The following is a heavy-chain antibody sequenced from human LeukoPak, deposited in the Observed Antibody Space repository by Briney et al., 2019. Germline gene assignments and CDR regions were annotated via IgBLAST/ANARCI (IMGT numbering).Heavy chain of an antibody. CDR2: VNPSGGST. J-gene: IGHJ4*02. V-gene: IGHV1-46*01. D-gene: IGHD5-12*01. CDR1: GYTFTSYY. Sequence: ASVKVSCKASGYTFTSYYMHWVRQAPGQGLEWMGIVNPSGGSTSYAQKFQGRVTMTRDTSTSTVYMELSSLRSEDTAVYYCARRSSGYDLDYWGQGTLVTVSS. CDR3: ARRSSGYDLDY.